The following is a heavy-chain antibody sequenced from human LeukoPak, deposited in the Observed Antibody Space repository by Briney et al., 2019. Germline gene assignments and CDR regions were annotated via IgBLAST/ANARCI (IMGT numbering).Heavy chain of an antibody. CDR3: AKEDTYGWYLDY. CDR2: IFYDGST. CDR1: GSSISSSNW. D-gene: IGHD6-19*01. J-gene: IGHJ4*02. V-gene: IGHV4-28*03. Sequence: SETLSLTCAVSGSSISSSNWWGWIRQPPEKRLEWIGYIFYDGSTYYNPSLKSRVTMSVDTSKNQFSLKLTSVTAVDTAVYYCAKEDTYGWYLDYWGQGTLVTVSS.